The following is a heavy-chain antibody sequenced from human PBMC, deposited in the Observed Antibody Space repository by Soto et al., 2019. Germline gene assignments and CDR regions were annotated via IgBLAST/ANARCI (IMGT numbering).Heavy chain of an antibody. D-gene: IGHD5-12*01. CDR2: IYYSGST. Sequence: QVQLQESGPGLVKPSQTLSLTCTVSGGSISSGGYYWSWIRQHPGKGLEWIGYIYYSGSTYYNPSLKRRVPISVDTSKNQLSLKLSSVTAADTAVYYCAREEGGGYDHRWFDPWGQVTLVTVSS. CDR1: GGSISSGGYY. J-gene: IGHJ5*02. CDR3: AREEGGGYDHRWFDP. V-gene: IGHV4-31*03.